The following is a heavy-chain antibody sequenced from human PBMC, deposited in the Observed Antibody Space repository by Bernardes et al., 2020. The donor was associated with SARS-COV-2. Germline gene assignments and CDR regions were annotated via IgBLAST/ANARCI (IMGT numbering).Heavy chain of an antibody. CDR3: ARDSGTGYYSNYYFDY. Sequence: SQTLSLTCAISGDSVSSNSAAWNWIRQSPSRGLEWLGTTYYRSKWYNDYAVSVKSRIIINPDTSKNQFSLQLKSVTPEDTAVYYCARDSGTGYYSNYYFDYWGQGTLVTVSS. CDR2: TYYRSKWYN. CDR1: GDSVSSNSAA. D-gene: IGHD3-22*01. V-gene: IGHV6-1*01. J-gene: IGHJ4*02.